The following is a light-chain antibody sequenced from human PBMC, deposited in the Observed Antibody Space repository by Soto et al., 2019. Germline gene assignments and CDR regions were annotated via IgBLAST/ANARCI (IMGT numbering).Light chain of an antibody. CDR1: SSDVGGYNY. V-gene: IGLV2-8*01. CDR3: SSYAGSNIGV. CDR2: EVS. J-gene: IGLJ1*01. Sequence: QSVLTQPPSASGSPGQSVTISCTGTSSDVGGYNYVSWYQQHPGKAPKLMIYEVSKRPSGVPDRFSGSKSGNTASLTVSGLQAEDEADYYCSSYAGSNIGVFATGTKLTVL.